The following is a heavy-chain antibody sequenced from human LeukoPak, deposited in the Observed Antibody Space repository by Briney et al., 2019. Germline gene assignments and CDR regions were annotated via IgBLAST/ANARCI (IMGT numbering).Heavy chain of an antibody. Sequence: ASVKVSCKAFGYTFTDCDINWVRQATGQGLEWMGWLNPNSGNTGYTQKFQGRVTMTRNTSISTAYMELSSLRSEDTAVYYCAKGSTYSGSLVDYWGQGTLVTVSS. CDR1: GYTFTDCD. J-gene: IGHJ4*02. V-gene: IGHV1-8*01. D-gene: IGHD1-26*01. CDR2: LNPNSGNT. CDR3: AKGSTYSGSLVDY.